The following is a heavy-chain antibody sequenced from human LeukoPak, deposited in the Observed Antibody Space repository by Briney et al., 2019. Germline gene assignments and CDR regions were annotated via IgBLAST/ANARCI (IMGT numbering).Heavy chain of an antibody. CDR3: ARDFHREDDY. CDR2: ISSSSSYI. Sequence: GGSLRLSCAASGFTFSSYSVNWVRQAPGKGLEWVSSISSSSSYIYYADSVKGRFTISRDNAKNSLYLQMNSLRAEDTAVYYCARDFHREDDYWGQGTLVTISS. V-gene: IGHV3-21*01. CDR1: GFTFSSYS. J-gene: IGHJ4*02.